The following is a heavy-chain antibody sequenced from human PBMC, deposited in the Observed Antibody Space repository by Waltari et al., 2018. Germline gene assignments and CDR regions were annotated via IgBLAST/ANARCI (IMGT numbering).Heavy chain of an antibody. V-gene: IGHV3-49*04. CDR1: GFTFVAYS. J-gene: IGHJ5*02. D-gene: IGHD4-17*01. CDR2: IRSKAYGETT. CDR3: ARDLMYGEHPLFDR. Sequence: DVQLAESGGGLVQPGRSRRLSCTTSGFTFVAYSMNWVRQAPGQGLEWVGFIRSKAYGETTDYAASVRGRFTISRDDSKSIAYLQMNSLKTEDTAIYFCARDLMYGEHPLFDRWGQGTLVTVSS.